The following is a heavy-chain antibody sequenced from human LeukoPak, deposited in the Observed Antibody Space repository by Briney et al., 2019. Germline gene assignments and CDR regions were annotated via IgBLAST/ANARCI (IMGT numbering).Heavy chain of an antibody. V-gene: IGHV3-48*03. D-gene: IGHD2-15*01. CDR2: ISREGFGI. CDR1: GFTFSYYE. Sequence: PGGSLRLSCVGSGFTFSYYEMNWVRQAPGKGLEWLAFISREGFGIHYAASVKGRFTISRDNAKNTLYLQVTSLRDADTAVYYCAKGGSQGDRSGGTCYGDYWGQGTLVTVSS. J-gene: IGHJ4*02. CDR3: AKGGSQGDRSGGTCYGDY.